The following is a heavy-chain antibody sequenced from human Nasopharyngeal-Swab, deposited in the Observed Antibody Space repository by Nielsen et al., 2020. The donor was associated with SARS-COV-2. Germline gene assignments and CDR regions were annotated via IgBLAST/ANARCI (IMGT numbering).Heavy chain of an antibody. D-gene: IGHD2-15*01. CDR2: ISSSSSYI. V-gene: IGHV3-21*01. J-gene: IGHJ5*02. Sequence: GESLKISCAASGFSFSSYGMNWVRQAPGKGLEWVSYISSSSSYIYYADSGKGRFTISRDNAKNSLYLQMNSLRAEDTAVYYCAKALGYCSGGSCPNWFGPWGQGTLVTVSS. CDR3: AKALGYCSGGSCPNWFGP. CDR1: GFSFSSYG.